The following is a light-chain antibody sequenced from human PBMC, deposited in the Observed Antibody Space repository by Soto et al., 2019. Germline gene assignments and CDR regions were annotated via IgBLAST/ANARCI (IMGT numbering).Light chain of an antibody. Sequence: AILMTQSPSSLSASVGDRVTITCRASQGIRNDLGWYQQKPGKAPKLLIYAASSLQSGVPSRFSGSGSGTDFTLTISSLQPEDFATYYCLQDYNDPGLTFGGGTKVEIK. CDR1: QGIRND. CDR2: AAS. CDR3: LQDYNDPGLT. J-gene: IGKJ4*01. V-gene: IGKV1-6*01.